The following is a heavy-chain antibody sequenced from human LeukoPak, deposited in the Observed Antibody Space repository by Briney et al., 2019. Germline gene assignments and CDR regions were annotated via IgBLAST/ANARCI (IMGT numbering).Heavy chain of an antibody. J-gene: IGHJ4*02. D-gene: IGHD7-27*01. CDR3: ARLAEEDNWGVLRRYFFDY. Sequence: SETLSLTCSVSGGSISSYYWSWIRQPPGKRLEWIGYISYSGTTNYNPSLKSRATISLDMSKNHFSLKVTSLTAADTAVYYCARLAEEDNWGVLRRYFFDYWGQGTLVAVSS. V-gene: IGHV4-59*01. CDR2: ISYSGTT. CDR1: GGSISSYY.